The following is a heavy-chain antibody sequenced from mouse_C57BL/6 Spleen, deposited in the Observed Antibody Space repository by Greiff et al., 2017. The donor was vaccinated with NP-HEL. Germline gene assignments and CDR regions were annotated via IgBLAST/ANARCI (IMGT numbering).Heavy chain of an antibody. Sequence: QVQLQQPGAELVRPGTSVKLSCKASGYTFTSYWMHWVKQRPGQGLEWIGVIDPSDSYTNYNQKFKGKATLTVDTSSSTAYMQLSSLTSEDSAVYYCARQLRQRYFDVWGTGTTVTVSS. CDR3: ARQLRQRYFDV. D-gene: IGHD1-1*01. CDR1: GYTFTSYW. J-gene: IGHJ1*03. CDR2: IDPSDSYT. V-gene: IGHV1-59*01.